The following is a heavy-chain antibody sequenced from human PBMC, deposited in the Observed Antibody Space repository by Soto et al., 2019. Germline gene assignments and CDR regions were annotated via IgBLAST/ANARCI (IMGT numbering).Heavy chain of an antibody. CDR2: IDPSDSYT. Sequence: GESLKISCKGSGYSFTSYWISWVRQMPGKGLEWMGRIDPSDSYTNYSPSFQGHVTISADKSISTAYLQWSSLKASDTAMYYRARRGVAAAHGYYGMDVWGQGTTVTVSS. J-gene: IGHJ6*02. CDR1: GYSFTSYW. D-gene: IGHD2-15*01. CDR3: ARRGVAAAHGYYGMDV. V-gene: IGHV5-10-1*01.